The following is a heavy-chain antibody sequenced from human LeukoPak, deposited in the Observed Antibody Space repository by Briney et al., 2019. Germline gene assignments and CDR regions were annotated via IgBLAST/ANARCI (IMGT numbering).Heavy chain of an antibody. CDR1: GGSISSSSYY. CDR3: ARGIGVTTPYYFDY. CDR2: IYYSGTT. D-gene: IGHD2-21*02. Sequence: PSETLSLTCTVSGGSISSSSYYWSWIRQPPGTGLEWIGYIYYSGTTNYNPSLKSRVTISVDTSKNQFSLKVSSVTAADTAVYYCARGIGVTTPYYFDYWGQGTLVTVSS. J-gene: IGHJ4*02. V-gene: IGHV4-61*01.